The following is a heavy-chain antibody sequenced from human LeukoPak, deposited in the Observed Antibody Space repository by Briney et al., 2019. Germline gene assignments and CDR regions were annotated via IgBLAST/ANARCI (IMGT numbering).Heavy chain of an antibody. Sequence: GSLRLSCAASGFTFSSYSMNWVRQAPGKGLEWVSYISSSSSTIYSADSVKGRFTISRDNAKDSLYLQMNSLRAEDTAVYYCARGLDYWGQGTLVTVSS. CDR2: ISSSSSTI. V-gene: IGHV3-48*01. J-gene: IGHJ4*02. CDR3: ARGLDY. CDR1: GFTFSSYS.